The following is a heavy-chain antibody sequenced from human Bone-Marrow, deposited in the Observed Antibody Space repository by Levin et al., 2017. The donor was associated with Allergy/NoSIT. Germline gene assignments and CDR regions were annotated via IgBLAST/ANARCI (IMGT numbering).Heavy chain of an antibody. V-gene: IGHV4-61*01. CDR3: ARDLDYYYYMDV. CDR1: GTSINSGSNY. CDR2: IDYRGGT. J-gene: IGHJ6*03. Sequence: SETLSLTCKVSGTSINSGSNYWSWIRQSPGKGLEWIGYIDYRGGTEYNPSLRSRVTILADTSKNQFSLNLRSVTAADSAVYYCARDLDYYYYMDVWGKGTTVTVSS.